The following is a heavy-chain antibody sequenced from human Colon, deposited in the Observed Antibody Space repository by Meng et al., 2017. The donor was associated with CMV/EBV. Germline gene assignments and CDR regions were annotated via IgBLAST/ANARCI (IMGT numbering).Heavy chain of an antibody. CDR3: ARELARGGY. CDR1: GYTFTKFG. V-gene: IGHV1-18*01. J-gene: IGHJ4*02. CDR2: ISPYNGDT. Sequence: QVQLGQSGAEVKNTGASVKVSCKTSGYTFTKFGISWVRQAPGQGLEWMAYISPYNGDTNYAQRFQGRVALTTDTSTSTVYMELGSLTSDDTAMYYCARELARGGYWGQGTLVTVSS.